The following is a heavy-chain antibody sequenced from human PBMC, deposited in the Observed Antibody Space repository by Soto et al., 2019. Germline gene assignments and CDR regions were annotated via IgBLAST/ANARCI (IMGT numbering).Heavy chain of an antibody. D-gene: IGHD6-19*01. CDR3: ASSLWLVEGPFDY. CDR2: INAGNGNT. J-gene: IGHJ4*02. V-gene: IGHV1-3*01. Sequence: ASVKVSCKASGYTFTSYAMHWVRQAPGQRLEWMGWINAGNGNTKYSQKFQGRVTITRDTSARTAYMELGSLRSEDTAVYYCASSLWLVEGPFDYWGQGTLVTVSS. CDR1: GYTFTSYA.